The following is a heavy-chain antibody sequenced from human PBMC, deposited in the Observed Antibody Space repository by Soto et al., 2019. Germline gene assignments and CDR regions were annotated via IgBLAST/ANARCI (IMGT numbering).Heavy chain of an antibody. V-gene: IGHV4-30-4*01. CDR1: GDSISSVDYF. CDR2: IYKSATT. D-gene: IGHD2-15*01. CDR3: ARGRYCLTGRCFPNWFDS. Sequence: TLSLTCSVSGDSISSVDYFWAWIRQPPGQALEYIGYIYKSATTYYNPSFESRVAISLDTSKSQFSLNVTSVTAADTAVYFCARGRYCLTGRCFPNWFDSWGQGTLVTVSS. J-gene: IGHJ5*01.